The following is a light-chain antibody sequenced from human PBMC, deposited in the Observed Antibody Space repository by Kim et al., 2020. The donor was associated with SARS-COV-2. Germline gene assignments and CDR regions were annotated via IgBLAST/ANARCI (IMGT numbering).Light chain of an antibody. V-gene: IGLV3-1*01. J-gene: IGLJ2*01. Sequence: SYELTQPPSVFVSPGQTASITCSGDKLGDKYACWYQQKPGQSPVLVIYQDSKRPSGIPERFYGSNSGNTATLTISGTQAMDEADYYCQAWDSSTADVVFG. CDR2: QDS. CDR1: KLGDKY. CDR3: QAWDSSTADVV.